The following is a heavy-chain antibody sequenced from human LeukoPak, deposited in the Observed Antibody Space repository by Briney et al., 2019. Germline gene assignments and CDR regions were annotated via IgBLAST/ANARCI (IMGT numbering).Heavy chain of an antibody. CDR3: ARAITMVRGGYDAFDI. CDR2: ISSSSYT. D-gene: IGHD3-10*01. J-gene: IGHJ3*02. CDR1: GFTFSDYY. V-gene: IGHV3-11*05. Sequence: GGSLRLSCAASGFTFSDYYMSWIRQAPGKGLEWVSYISSSSYTNYADSVKGRFTISRDNAKNSLYLQMNSLRAEDTAVYYCARAITMVRGGYDAFDIWGQGTMVTVSS.